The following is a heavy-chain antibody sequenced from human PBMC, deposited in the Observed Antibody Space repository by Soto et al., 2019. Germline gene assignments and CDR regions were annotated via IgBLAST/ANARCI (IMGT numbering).Heavy chain of an antibody. V-gene: IGHV3-48*03. CDR3: VLRTAVAGFDY. D-gene: IGHD6-19*01. Sequence: PGGSLRLSCAASGFTFSSYEMNWVRQAPGKGLEWVSYISSSGSTIYYADSVKGRFTISRDNAKNSLYLQMNSLRAEDTAVYYCVLRTAVAGFDYWGQGTLVTVSS. CDR1: GFTFSSYE. J-gene: IGHJ4*02. CDR2: ISSSGSTI.